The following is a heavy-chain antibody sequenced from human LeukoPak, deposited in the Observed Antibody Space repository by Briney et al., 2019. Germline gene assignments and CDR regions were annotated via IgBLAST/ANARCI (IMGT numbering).Heavy chain of an antibody. CDR1: GFTFSSYS. D-gene: IGHD5-24*01. V-gene: IGHV3-21*01. J-gene: IGHJ4*02. CDR2: ISSSSSYI. Sequence: GGSLRLSCAASGFTFSSYSMNWVRQAPGKELEWVSSISSSSSYIYYADSVKGRFTISRDNAKNSLYLQMNSLRAEDTAVYYCARGGMATINYFDYWGQGTLVTVSS. CDR3: ARGGMATINYFDY.